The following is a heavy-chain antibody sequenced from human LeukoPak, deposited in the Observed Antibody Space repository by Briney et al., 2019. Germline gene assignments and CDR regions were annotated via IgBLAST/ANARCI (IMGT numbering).Heavy chain of an antibody. J-gene: IGHJ5*02. V-gene: IGHV1-2*02. CDR3: ARHKREFFDWFMFDP. CDR1: GYTFTAYY. Sequence: ASVKVSCKASGYTFTAYYMHWVRQAPGQGLEWMGYINPNSGVTNYAQKFQGRVTMTRDTSISTAYMDLSSLRSDDTAVYYCARHKREFFDWFMFDPWGQGTLVTVSS. CDR2: INPNSGVT. D-gene: IGHD3/OR15-3a*01.